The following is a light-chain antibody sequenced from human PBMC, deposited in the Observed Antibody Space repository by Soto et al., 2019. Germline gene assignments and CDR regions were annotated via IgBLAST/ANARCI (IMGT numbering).Light chain of an antibody. J-gene: IGKJ5*01. CDR2: GAS. CDR3: QQYNNWPPIN. Sequence: EIVITQSPATLSVSPGERATLSCRASQSVSSNLAWYQQKPGQAPRLLIYGASTRATGIPARFSGSGSGTEFTLTISSLQSEDFAVYYCQQYNNWPPINCGQGTRREIK. V-gene: IGKV3-15*01. CDR1: QSVSSN.